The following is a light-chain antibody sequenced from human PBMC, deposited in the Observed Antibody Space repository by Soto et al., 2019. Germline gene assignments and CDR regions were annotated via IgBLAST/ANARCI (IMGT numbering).Light chain of an antibody. CDR2: SNN. J-gene: IGLJ1*01. CDR1: SSNIGSNT. Sequence: QSVLTRPPSASGTPGQRVTISCSGSSSNIGSNTVNWYQQLPGTAPKLLIYSNNQRPSGVPDRFSGSKSGTSASLAISGLQSEDEADYYCAAWGDSLNGHVFGTGTKVTVL. V-gene: IGLV1-44*01. CDR3: AAWGDSLNGHV.